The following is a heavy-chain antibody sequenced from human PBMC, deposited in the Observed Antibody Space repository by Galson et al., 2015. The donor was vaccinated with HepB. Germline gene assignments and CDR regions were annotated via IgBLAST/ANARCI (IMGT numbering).Heavy chain of an antibody. J-gene: IGHJ4*02. CDR3: ARDGYNAAMGAFDY. Sequence: SLRLSCAASGFTFSSYAMHWVRQAPGKGLEWVAVISYDGSNKYYADSVKGRFTISRDNSKNTLYLQMNSLRAEDTAVYYCARDGYNAAMGAFDYWGQGTLVTVSS. CDR2: ISYDGSNK. V-gene: IGHV3-30*04. CDR1: GFTFSSYA. D-gene: IGHD5-24*01.